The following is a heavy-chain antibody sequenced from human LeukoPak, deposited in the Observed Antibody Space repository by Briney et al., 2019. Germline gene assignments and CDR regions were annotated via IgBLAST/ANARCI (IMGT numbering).Heavy chain of an antibody. CDR1: GGSFSGYY. CDR3: AREGWFGIFLAFDY. Sequence: SETLSLTCAVYGGSFSGYYWSWIRQPPGKGLEWIGEINHSGSTNYNPSLKSRVTISVDTSKNQFSLKLSSVTAADTAVYYCAREGWFGIFLAFDYWGQGTLVAVSS. D-gene: IGHD3-10*01. CDR2: INHSGST. V-gene: IGHV4-34*01. J-gene: IGHJ4*02.